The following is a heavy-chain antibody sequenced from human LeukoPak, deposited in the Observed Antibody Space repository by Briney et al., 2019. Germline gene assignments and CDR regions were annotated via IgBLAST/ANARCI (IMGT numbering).Heavy chain of an antibody. CDR2: ISGSGANT. D-gene: IGHD5-24*01. V-gene: IGHV3-23*01. CDR3: AKDNGMGTIFGRFDY. Sequence: GGSLRLSCAASGFTFSSYARSWVRQAPGKGLEWVSGISGSGANTYYADSVKGRFTISRDYSKNTLYLQLNSLRAEDTAVYYCAKDNGMGTIFGRFDYWGQGTLVTVSS. CDR1: GFTFSSYA. J-gene: IGHJ4*02.